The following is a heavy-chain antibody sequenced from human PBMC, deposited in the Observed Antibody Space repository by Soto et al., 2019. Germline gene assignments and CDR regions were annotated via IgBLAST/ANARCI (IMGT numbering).Heavy chain of an antibody. V-gene: IGHV1-2*04. CDR1: GYTFTGYY. J-gene: IGHJ6*02. CDR3: GRSYDFLSGYPPLDYYYGMDV. D-gene: IGHD3-3*01. CDR2: INPNSGGT. Sequence: ASVKVSCKASGYTFTGYYMHWVRQAPGQGLEGMGWINPNSGGTNYAQKFQGWVTMTRDTSISTAYMELSRLRSDDTAVYYCGRSYDFLSGYPPLDYYYGMDVWGQGTTVTVSS.